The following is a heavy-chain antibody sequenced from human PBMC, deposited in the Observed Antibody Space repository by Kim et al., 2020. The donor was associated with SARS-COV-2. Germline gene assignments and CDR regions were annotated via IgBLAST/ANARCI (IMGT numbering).Heavy chain of an antibody. J-gene: IGHJ4*02. CDR2: YDGSTK. CDR3: ANFES. Sequence: YDGSTKYYATSGKGRFTISRDNSKNMLFLQMNSLRAEDTAVYYCANFESWGQGTLVTVSS. V-gene: IGHV3-33*06.